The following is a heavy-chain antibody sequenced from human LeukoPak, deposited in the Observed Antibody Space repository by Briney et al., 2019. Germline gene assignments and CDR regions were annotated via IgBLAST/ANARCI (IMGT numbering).Heavy chain of an antibody. V-gene: IGHV4-59*02. D-gene: IGHD4-23*01. J-gene: IGHJ3*02. CDR1: GVSVSSYY. Sequence: SETLSLTCTVSGVSVSSYYWSWIRQPPGKGLEWIGYIYYTGSTNYNPSLKSRVTLSVDTSKNQFSLKLSSVTAADTAVYYCARAALTTVVRHDAFDIWGQGTMVTVSS. CDR2: IYYTGST. CDR3: ARAALTTVVRHDAFDI.